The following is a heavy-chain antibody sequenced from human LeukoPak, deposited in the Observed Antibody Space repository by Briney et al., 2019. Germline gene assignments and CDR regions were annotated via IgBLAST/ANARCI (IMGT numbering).Heavy chain of an antibody. J-gene: IGHJ4*02. D-gene: IGHD6-25*01. Sequence: SETLSLTCDVSGGSVTSTNWWTWLRQPPGKGLEWIGEVHLDGRTNYNPSLKSRLVMSADLPENHISLKLTSVTAADTAVYYCAREGGFYRPLDYSGQGTLVTVSS. CDR2: VHLDGRT. CDR1: GGSVTSTNW. V-gene: IGHV4-4*02. CDR3: AREGGFYRPLDY.